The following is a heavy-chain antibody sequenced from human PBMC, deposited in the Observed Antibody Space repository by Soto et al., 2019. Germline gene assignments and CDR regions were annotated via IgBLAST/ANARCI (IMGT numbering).Heavy chain of an antibody. CDR2: MNPHSGDT. CDR1: GYSFTSLH. Sequence: ASVKVSCKASGYSFTSLHFHWVRQATGQGLEWIGWMNPHSGDTGFAQRFQGRVTMTRNTSINTAYMELRSLTSQDTAVYYCARGSQGPVDHWGQGTQVTVSS. V-gene: IGHV1-8*01. J-gene: IGHJ4*02. D-gene: IGHD6-19*01. CDR3: ARGSQGPVDH.